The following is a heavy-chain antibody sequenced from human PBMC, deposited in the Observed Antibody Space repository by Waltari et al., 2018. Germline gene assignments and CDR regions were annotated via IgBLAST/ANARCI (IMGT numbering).Heavy chain of an antibody. D-gene: IGHD3-9*01. Sequence: QVQLQESGPGLVKPSETLSLTCTVSGGSISSYYWSWIRQPPGKGLEWIGYIYYSGSTNYNPSLKSRVTISVDTSKNQFSLKLSSVTAADTAVYYCARDLDWRWYFDLWGRGTLVTVSS. CDR3: ARDLDWRWYFDL. J-gene: IGHJ2*01. V-gene: IGHV4-59*01. CDR2: IYYSGST. CDR1: GGSISSYY.